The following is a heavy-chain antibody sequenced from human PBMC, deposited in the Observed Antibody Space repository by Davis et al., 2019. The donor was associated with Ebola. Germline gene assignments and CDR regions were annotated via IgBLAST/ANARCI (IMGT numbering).Heavy chain of an antibody. V-gene: IGHV1-46*01. CDR3: ARDPYCSGGSCLPSWFDP. D-gene: IGHD2-15*01. Sequence: AASVKVSCKASGGTFSSYAISWVRQAPGQGLEWMGIINPSGGSTSYAQKFQGRVTITRDTSASTAYMELSSLRSENTAVYYCARDPYCSGGSCLPSWFDPWGQGTLVTVSS. CDR2: INPSGGST. CDR1: GGTFSSYA. J-gene: IGHJ5*02.